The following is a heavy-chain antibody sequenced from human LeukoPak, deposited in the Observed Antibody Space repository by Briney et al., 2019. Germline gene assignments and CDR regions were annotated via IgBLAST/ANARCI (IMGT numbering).Heavy chain of an antibody. CDR2: IKQDGNDK. D-gene: IGHD6-19*01. CDR3: ARAVAENWFDP. V-gene: IGHV3-7*01. J-gene: IGHJ5*02. CDR1: GFTFSNYW. Sequence: GGSLRLSCAASGFTFSNYWMSWVRQVPGKGLEWVANIKQDGNDKYYVDSVKGRFTISRDNAKNSLYLQMNSLRAEDTAVYYCARAVAENWFDPWGQGTLVTVSS.